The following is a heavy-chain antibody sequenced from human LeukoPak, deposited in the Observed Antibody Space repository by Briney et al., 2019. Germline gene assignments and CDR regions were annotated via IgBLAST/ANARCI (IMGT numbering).Heavy chain of an antibody. CDR1: GGTFSSDT. V-gene: IGHV1-69*02. Sequence: SVKVSCTASGGTFSSDTISWVRQAPGQGLEWMGRIIPILGIANYAQKFQGRVTITADKSTSTAYMELSSLRSEDTAVYYCARASIAARHWFDPWGQGTLVTVSS. CDR3: ARASIAARHWFDP. J-gene: IGHJ5*02. D-gene: IGHD6-6*01. CDR2: IIPILGIA.